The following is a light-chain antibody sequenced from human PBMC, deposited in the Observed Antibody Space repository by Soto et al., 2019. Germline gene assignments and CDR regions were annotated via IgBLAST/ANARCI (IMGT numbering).Light chain of an antibody. CDR2: AAS. V-gene: IGKV3-20*01. CDR1: QSVSSNY. J-gene: IGKJ1*01. Sequence: EVVLTQSPGTLSLSPGERATLSCRASQSVSSNYLAWYQQKLGQAPRLLIFAASSRATGIPDRFSGSGSVKDFTLTISRLEAEDFAVYYCQQYGGLPRPCGQGTKVEIK. CDR3: QQYGGLPRP.